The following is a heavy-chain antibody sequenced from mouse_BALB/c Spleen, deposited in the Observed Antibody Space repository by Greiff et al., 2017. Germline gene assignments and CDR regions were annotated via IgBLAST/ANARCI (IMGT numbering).Heavy chain of an antibody. CDR3: ARGGGYDVAWFAY. CDR2: ISDGGSYT. Sequence: EVKRVESGGGLVKPGGSLKLSCAASGFTFSDYYMYWVRQTPEKRLEWVATISDGGSYTYYPDSVKGRFTISRDNAKNNLYLQMSSLKSEDTAMYYCARGGGYDVAWFAYWGQGTLVTVSA. V-gene: IGHV5-4*02. D-gene: IGHD2-2*01. J-gene: IGHJ3*01. CDR1: GFTFSDYY.